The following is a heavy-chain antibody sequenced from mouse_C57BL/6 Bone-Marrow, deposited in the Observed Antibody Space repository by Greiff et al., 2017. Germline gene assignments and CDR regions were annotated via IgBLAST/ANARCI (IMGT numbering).Heavy chain of an antibody. V-gene: IGHV5-6*01. CDR3: ARRGYYYAKDY. Sequence: EVQGVESGGDLVKPGGSLKLSCAASGFTFSSYGMSWVRQTPDKRLEWVATISSGGSYTYYPDSVKGRFTISRDNAKNTLYLQMSSLKSEDTAMYYCARRGYYYAKDYWGQGTSVTVSA. CDR2: ISSGGSYT. J-gene: IGHJ4*01. CDR1: GFTFSSYG.